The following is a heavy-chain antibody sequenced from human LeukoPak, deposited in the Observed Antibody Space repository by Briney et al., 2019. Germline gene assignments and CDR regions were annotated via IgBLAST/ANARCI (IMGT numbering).Heavy chain of an antibody. CDR2: ISSDGTNK. Sequence: GRSLRLSCAASGFTFSSYAMHWVRQAPGKGLEWVAVISSDGTNKYYGDSVKGRFTIPRDNSKNTLYLQMNSLRPEDTAVYYCARDYDYPYGSGGFDPWGQGTLVTVSS. D-gene: IGHD3-10*01. CDR1: GFTFSSYA. CDR3: ARDYDYPYGSGGFDP. J-gene: IGHJ5*02. V-gene: IGHV3-30*04.